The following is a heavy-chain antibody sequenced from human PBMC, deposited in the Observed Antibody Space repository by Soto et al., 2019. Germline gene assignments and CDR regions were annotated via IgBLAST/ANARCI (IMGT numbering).Heavy chain of an antibody. CDR1: GGSISSYY. D-gene: IGHD3-22*01. CDR3: ARATGSYDDSSGPIDY. CDR2: IYYSGST. V-gene: IGHV4-59*01. J-gene: IGHJ4*02. Sequence: SETLSLTCTVSGGSISSYYWSWIRQPPGKGLEWIGYIYYSGSTNYNPSLKSRVTISVDTSKNQFSLKLSSVTAADTAVYYCARATGSYDDSSGPIDYWGQGTLVTVSS.